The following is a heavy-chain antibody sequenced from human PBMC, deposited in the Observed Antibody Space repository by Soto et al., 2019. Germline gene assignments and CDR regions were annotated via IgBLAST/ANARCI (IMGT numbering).Heavy chain of an antibody. V-gene: IGHV3-21*01. CDR3: ARDPTYYYDSSGYHFDY. J-gene: IGHJ4*02. CDR1: GFTFSSYS. Sequence: PGGSLRLSCAASGFTFSSYSMNCVRQAPGKGLEWVSSISSSSSYIYYADSVKGRFTISRDNAKNSLYLQMNSLRAEDTAVYYCARDPTYYYDSSGYHFDYWGQGTLVTVSS. D-gene: IGHD3-22*01. CDR2: ISSSSSYI.